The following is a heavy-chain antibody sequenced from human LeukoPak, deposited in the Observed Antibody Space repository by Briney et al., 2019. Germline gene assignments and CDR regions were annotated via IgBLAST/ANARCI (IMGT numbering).Heavy chain of an antibody. Sequence: GGSLRLSCTASGFSVGGNYISWVRQAPGKGLERVSIFYIDGRAFHAAPVKGRFTMSRDISKNSVDLQVNSLRAEDTAVYFCARDRRRLRGQNGDGDAFDIWGQGTRVTVSS. CDR1: GFSVGGNY. CDR2: FYIDGRA. J-gene: IGHJ3*02. CDR3: ARDRRRLRGQNGDGDAFDI. V-gene: IGHV3-53*01. D-gene: IGHD2-8*01.